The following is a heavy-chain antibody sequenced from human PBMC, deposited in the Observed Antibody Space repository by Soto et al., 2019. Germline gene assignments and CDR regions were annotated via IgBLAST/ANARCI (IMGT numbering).Heavy chain of an antibody. CDR3: ARWAGRVRDFGGPFDY. CDR1: GEFFTTYG. V-gene: IGHV1-18*04. J-gene: IGHJ4*02. D-gene: IGHD4-17*01. Sequence: QVELVQSGAEGKNTGASVTVSCKASGEFFTTYGISWVRQAPGQGLEWMGWISTYNTNTNYAPKFQGRLLLTADTSTTTAHMELRSLRPDDTAVYYCARWAGRVRDFGGPFDYWGQGSLVTVSP. CDR2: ISTYNTNT.